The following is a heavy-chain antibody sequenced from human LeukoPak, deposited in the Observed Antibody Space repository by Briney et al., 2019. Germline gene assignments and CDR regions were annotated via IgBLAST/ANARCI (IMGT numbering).Heavy chain of an antibody. CDR3: ARALPSPLYSGSYADAFDI. D-gene: IGHD1-26*01. CDR2: ISSSSSYI. J-gene: IGHJ3*02. V-gene: IGHV3-21*01. CDR1: GFTFSSYS. Sequence: GGSLRLSCAASGFTFSSYSMNWVRQAPGKGLEWVSSISSSSSYIYYADSVKGRFTISRDNAKNSLYLQMNSLRAEDTAVYYCARALPSPLYSGSYADAFDIWGQGTMVTVS.